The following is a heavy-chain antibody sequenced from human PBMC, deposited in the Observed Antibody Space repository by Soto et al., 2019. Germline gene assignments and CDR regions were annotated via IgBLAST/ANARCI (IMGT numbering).Heavy chain of an antibody. D-gene: IGHD2-21*02. J-gene: IGHJ4*02. CDR2: IKPDGSGE. V-gene: IGHV3-7*03. CDR1: GFTSSTYW. CDR3: ARVRCTTSDCFHDY. Sequence: EVHLVESGGGLVQPGGSLRLSCAASGFTSSTYWMSWVRQAPGKGLEWVANIKPDGSGEYYMDSVKGRFTISRDNAKNSLYLQMNSLRVEDTAMYYCARVRCTTSDCFHDYWGQGTLVTVSS.